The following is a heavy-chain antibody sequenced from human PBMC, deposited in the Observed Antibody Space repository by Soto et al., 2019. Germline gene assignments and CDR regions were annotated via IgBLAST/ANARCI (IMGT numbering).Heavy chain of an antibody. J-gene: IGHJ4*02. CDR2: ISPMFGAA. D-gene: IGHD3-10*01. V-gene: IGHV1-69*06. Sequence: QVQLVQSGAEMKKPGSSVKVSCQSSGGTFNTYAMNWVRQAPGQGPEWMGDISPMFGAANYAPKFQGRVTITADKATGTSYMQLRSLTSADTALYFCAREVQVHTPAFVYWGQGTLVTVSS. CDR3: AREVQVHTPAFVY. CDR1: GGTFNTYA.